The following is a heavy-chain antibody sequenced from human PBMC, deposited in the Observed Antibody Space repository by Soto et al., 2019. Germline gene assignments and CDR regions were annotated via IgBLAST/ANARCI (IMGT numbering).Heavy chain of an antibody. CDR3: ARDFRHFGELHY. CDR1: GYTFTSYG. J-gene: IGHJ4*02. Sequence: QVQLVQSGAEVKKPGASVKVSCKASGYTFTSYGISWVRQAPGQGLEWMGWISAYNGNTNYAQKLQGRVTMTTETSTSPAYMELRSMRADDTAVYYCARDFRHFGELHYWGQGTLVTVSS. D-gene: IGHD3-10*01. CDR2: ISAYNGNT. V-gene: IGHV1-18*01.